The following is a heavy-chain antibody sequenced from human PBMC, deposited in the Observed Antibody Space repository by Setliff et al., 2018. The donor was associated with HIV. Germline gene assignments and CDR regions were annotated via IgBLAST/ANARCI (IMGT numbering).Heavy chain of an antibody. CDR1: GDTFNSYA. D-gene: IGHD3-22*01. CDR2: VIPIFGTV. V-gene: IGHV1-69*13. CDR3: AKGGYYDSTGYYYYYLYYLDG. J-gene: IGHJ6*03. Sequence: GASVKVSCKASGDTFNSYAISWVRQAPGQGLEWMGGVIPIFGTVNYAQKFQGRVTITADESTSTAYMELSSLRSEDTAVYYCAKGGYYDSTGYYYYYLYYLDGWGKGTTVTVSS.